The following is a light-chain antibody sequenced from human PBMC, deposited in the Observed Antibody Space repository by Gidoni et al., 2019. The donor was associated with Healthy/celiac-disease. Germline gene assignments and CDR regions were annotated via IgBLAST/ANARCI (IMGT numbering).Light chain of an antibody. Sequence: DIVLPHSPATLSLSPGERATLSCRASQSVTSYFAWYQQKPGQAPRLLSYDASNRATGIPARFSGSGSGTDFTLTISSLEPEDFAVYYCQQRSNWPPLYTFGQGTKLEIK. J-gene: IGKJ2*01. CDR3: QQRSNWPPLYT. CDR2: DAS. V-gene: IGKV3-11*01. CDR1: QSVTSY.